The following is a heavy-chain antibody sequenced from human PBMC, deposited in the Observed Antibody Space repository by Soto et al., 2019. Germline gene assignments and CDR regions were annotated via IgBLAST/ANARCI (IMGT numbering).Heavy chain of an antibody. V-gene: IGHV4-30-4*01. CDR3: ARLPGYSSPYYGTDV. D-gene: IGHD6-13*01. J-gene: IGHJ6*02. CDR1: RGSISSGDYY. CDR2: IYYSGST. Sequence: PSETLSLTCTVSRGSISSGDYYWSWIRQPPGKGLEWIGYIYYSGSTYYNPSLKSRVTISVDTSKNQFSLKLRSVTAADTAGYYCARLPGYSSPYYGTDVWGQGTTVIVSS.